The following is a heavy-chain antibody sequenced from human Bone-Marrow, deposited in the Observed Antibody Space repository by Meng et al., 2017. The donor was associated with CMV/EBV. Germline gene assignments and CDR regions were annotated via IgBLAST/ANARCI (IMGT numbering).Heavy chain of an antibody. CDR3: ARHRALEWELLSRGAFDI. CDR1: EGTFSSYT. J-gene: IGHJ3*02. V-gene: IGHV1-69*02. CDR2: IIPILGIA. D-gene: IGHD1-26*01. Sequence: SVKVSCKASEGTFSSYTISWVRQAPGQGLEWMGRIIPILGIANYAQKFQGRVTITADKSTSTAYMELSSLRSEDTAVYYCARHRALEWELLSRGAFDIWGQGTMVTVSS.